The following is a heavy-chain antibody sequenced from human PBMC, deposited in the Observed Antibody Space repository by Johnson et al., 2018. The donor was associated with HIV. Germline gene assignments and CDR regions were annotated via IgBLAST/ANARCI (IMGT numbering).Heavy chain of an antibody. CDR3: AKDRTGAYSGSYYVIGDAFDI. D-gene: IGHD1-26*01. V-gene: IGHV3-23*04. Sequence: MLLVESGGGLVQPGGSLRLSCAASGFTFSSYAMSWVRQAPGKGLEWVSAISGSGGSTYYADSVKGRFTISRDNSKNTLYLQMNSLRAEDTAVYYCAKDRTGAYSGSYYVIGDAFDIWGQWTMVTVSS. CDR1: GFTFSSYA. CDR2: ISGSGGST. J-gene: IGHJ3*02.